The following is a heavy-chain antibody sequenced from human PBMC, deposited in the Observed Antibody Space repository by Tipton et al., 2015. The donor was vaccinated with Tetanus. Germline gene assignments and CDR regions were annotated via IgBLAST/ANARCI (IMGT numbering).Heavy chain of an antibody. D-gene: IGHD3-3*01. CDR3: AKGRDDFWIPYDS. V-gene: IGHV3-23*01. Sequence: SLRLSCAASGFTFSSYAMSWVRQAPGKGLEWVSAISGSGGSTYYADSVKGRFTISRDNSKNTLYLQMNSLRAEDTAVYYCAKGRDDFWIPYDSWGQGTLVTVSS. J-gene: IGHJ4*02. CDR2: ISGSGGST. CDR1: GFTFSSYA.